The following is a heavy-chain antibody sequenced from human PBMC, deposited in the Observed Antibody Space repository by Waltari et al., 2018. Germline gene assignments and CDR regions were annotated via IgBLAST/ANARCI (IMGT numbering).Heavy chain of an antibody. D-gene: IGHD2-2*01. Sequence: QVQLQESGPGLVKPSETLSLTCTVSGGSISSYYWSWIRQPAGKGLGWIGRIYTSGSTNYNPSLKSRVTMSVDTSKNQFSLKLSSVTAADTAVYYCARERGYCSSTSCYPPLVYFDLWGRGTLVTVSS. J-gene: IGHJ2*01. CDR3: ARERGYCSSTSCYPPLVYFDL. CDR2: IYTSGST. V-gene: IGHV4-4*07. CDR1: GGSISSYY.